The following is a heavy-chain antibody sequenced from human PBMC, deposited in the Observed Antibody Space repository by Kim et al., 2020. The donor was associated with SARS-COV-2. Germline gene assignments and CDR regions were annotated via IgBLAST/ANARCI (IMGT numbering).Heavy chain of an antibody. CDR3: ARETVAVAGTWFDP. CDR2: IIPIFGTA. J-gene: IGHJ5*02. Sequence: SVKVSCKASGGTFSSYAISWVRQAPGQGLEWMGGIIPIFGTANYAQMFQGRVTITADESTSTAYMELSSLRSEDTAVYYCARETVAVAGTWFDPWGQGTLVTVSS. V-gene: IGHV1-69*13. CDR1: GGTFSSYA. D-gene: IGHD6-19*01.